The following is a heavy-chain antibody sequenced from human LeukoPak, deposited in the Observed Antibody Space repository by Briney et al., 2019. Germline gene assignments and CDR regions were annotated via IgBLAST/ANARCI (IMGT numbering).Heavy chain of an antibody. V-gene: IGHV4-34*01. CDR2: INHSGST. J-gene: IGHJ6*03. CDR1: GGSFSGYY. CDR3: ARDGGGYYYYMDV. Sequence: SETLSLTCAVYGGSFSGYYWSWIRQPPGKGLEWIGEINHSGSTNYNPSLKSRVTISVDTSKNQFSLKLSSVTAADTAVYYCARDGGGYYYYMDVWGKGTTVTVSS. D-gene: IGHD3-16*01.